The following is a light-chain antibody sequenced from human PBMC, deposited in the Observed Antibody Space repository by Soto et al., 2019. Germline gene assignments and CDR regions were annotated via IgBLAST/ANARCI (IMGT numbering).Light chain of an antibody. CDR1: HSVSSN. V-gene: IGKV3-15*01. CDR2: RAS. J-gene: IGKJ1*01. Sequence: EIVMTQSPALLSVSPGERATLSCRASHSVSSNLAWYQQKPGQAPRLLIYRASTRATSIPARFTGSGSGTEFTLTISSLQSEDFAVYYCQQYNSWPRTFGHGTKVEIK. CDR3: QQYNSWPRT.